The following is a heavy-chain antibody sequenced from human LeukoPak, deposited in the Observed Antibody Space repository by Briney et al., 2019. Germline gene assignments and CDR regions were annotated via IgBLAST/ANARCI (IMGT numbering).Heavy chain of an antibody. V-gene: IGHV4-59*08. D-gene: IGHD3-10*01. CDR1: AGSISAYY. CDR2: IYRSGST. CDR3: ARHSHYSGSGSFYRDYFDY. J-gene: IGHJ4*02. Sequence: SETLSLTCTVSAGSISAYYWSWIRQPPGKGLEWIGYIYRSGSTNTNPSLKSRVTISVDASENQFSLKLSSVTAADTAVYYCARHSHYSGSGSFYRDYFDYWGQGTLVTVSS.